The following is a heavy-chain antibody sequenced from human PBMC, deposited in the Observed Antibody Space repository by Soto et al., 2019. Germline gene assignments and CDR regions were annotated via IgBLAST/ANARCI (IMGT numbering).Heavy chain of an antibody. D-gene: IGHD3-10*01. V-gene: IGHV1-69*02. J-gene: IGHJ6*02. Sequence: QVQLVQSGAEVKKPGSSVKVSCKASGGTFSSYTISWVRQAPGQGLEWMGRIIPILGIANYAQKFQGRVTITADKSTSTDYMELSSLRSEDTAVYYCARAVEGTMVRGVIPWGMDVWGQGTTVTVSS. CDR2: IIPILGIA. CDR3: ARAVEGTMVRGVIPWGMDV. CDR1: GGTFSSYT.